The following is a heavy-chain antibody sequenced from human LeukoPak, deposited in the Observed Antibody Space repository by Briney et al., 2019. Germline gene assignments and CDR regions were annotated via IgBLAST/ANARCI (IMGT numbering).Heavy chain of an antibody. Sequence: TSETLSLTCTVSGGSISSYYWGWIRQPPGKGLEWVGSIYYSGSTYYNPSLKSRVTISVDTSKNQFSLKLSSVTAADTAVYYCAREPSPGSAVAGHDWGQGTLVTVSS. J-gene: IGHJ4*02. CDR1: GGSISSYY. CDR3: AREPSPGSAVAGHD. V-gene: IGHV4-39*07. CDR2: IYYSGST. D-gene: IGHD6-19*01.